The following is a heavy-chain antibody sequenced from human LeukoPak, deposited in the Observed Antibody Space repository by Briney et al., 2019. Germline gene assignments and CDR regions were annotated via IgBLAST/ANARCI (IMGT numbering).Heavy chain of an antibody. D-gene: IGHD1-26*01. V-gene: IGHV4-30-2*01. J-gene: IGHJ3*01. CDR3: ARDRAGLGLLDF. CDR2: IFQSGSP. Sequence: SQTLSLTCAVSGGPISSGGYSWTWIRQPPGKGLEWIGYIFQSGSPSYNPSLRSRVTISVDTSRNHFSLELISVTAADTAMYYCARDRAGLGLLDFWGQGTMVTDSS. CDR1: GGPISSGGYS.